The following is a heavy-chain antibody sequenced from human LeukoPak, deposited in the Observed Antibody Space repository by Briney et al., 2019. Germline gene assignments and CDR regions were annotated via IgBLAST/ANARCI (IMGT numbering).Heavy chain of an antibody. CDR1: GFTFTTYW. V-gene: IGHV3-7*01. CDR3: SNRHQDKSY. CDR2: IKQDGSEA. J-gene: IGHJ4*02. Sequence: GGSLRLSCTASGFTFTTYWMAWVRQAPGKGLEWVANIKQDGSEAYYAESVRGRFTISRDNAKNSLYLQMNSLRAEDTSVYYCSNRHQDKSYRGQGTLVTVSS.